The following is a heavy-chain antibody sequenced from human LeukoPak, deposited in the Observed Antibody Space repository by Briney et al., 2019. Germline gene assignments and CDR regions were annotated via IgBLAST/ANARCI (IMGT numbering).Heavy chain of an antibody. V-gene: IGHV1-18*01. CDR3: ATRVDYGSGSYYNFDY. D-gene: IGHD3-10*01. Sequence: ASVKVSCKASGYTFTSYGISWVRQAPGQGLEWMGWISAYNGNTNYAQKLQGRVTMTTDTSTSTAYMELRSLRSDDTAVYYCATRVDYGSGSYYNFDYWGQGTLVTVSS. J-gene: IGHJ4*02. CDR1: GYTFTSYG. CDR2: ISAYNGNT.